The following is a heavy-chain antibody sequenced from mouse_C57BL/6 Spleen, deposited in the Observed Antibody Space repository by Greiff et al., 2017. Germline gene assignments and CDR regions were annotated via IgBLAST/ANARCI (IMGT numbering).Heavy chain of an antibody. J-gene: IGHJ4*01. Sequence: LMESGASVKISCKASGYSFTDYNMNWVKQSNGKSLEWIGVINPNYGTTSYNQKFKGKATLTVDQSSSTAYMQLNSLTSEDSAVYYCARKEIGVNYAMDYWGQGTSVTVSS. D-gene: IGHD2-14*01. CDR2: INPNYGTT. V-gene: IGHV1-39*01. CDR3: ARKEIGVNYAMDY. CDR1: GYSFTDYN.